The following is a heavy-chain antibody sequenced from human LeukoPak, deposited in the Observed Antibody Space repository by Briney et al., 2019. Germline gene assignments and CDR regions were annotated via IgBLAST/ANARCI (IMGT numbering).Heavy chain of an antibody. CDR1: GNYW. J-gene: IGHJ4*02. D-gene: IGHD2-15*01. CDR3: VVVAAPTRVDY. CDR2: INSDGSWT. Sequence: GGSLRLSCVASGNYWMHWVRQAPGKGLVWVSHINSDGSWTSYADSVKGRFTISKDNAKNTVYLQMNSLRAEDTAVYYCVVVAAPTRVDYWGQGTLVTVSS. V-gene: IGHV3-74*01.